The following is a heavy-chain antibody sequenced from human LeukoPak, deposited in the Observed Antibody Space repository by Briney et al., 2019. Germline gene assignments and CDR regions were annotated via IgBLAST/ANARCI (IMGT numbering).Heavy chain of an antibody. D-gene: IGHD1-1*01. CDR2: INPNSGGT. V-gene: IGHV1-2*06. Sequence: ASVKVSCKASGYTFTGYYMHWVRQAPGQGLEWMGRINPNSGGTNYAQKFQGRVTMTRDTSISTAYMELSRLRSDDTAVYYCARDPTWGSRGRENYWGQGTLVTVSS. CDR1: GYTFTGYY. CDR3: ARDPTWGSRGRENY. J-gene: IGHJ4*02.